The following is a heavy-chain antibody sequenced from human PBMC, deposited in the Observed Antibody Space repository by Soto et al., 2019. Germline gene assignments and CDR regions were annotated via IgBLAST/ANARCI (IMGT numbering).Heavy chain of an antibody. V-gene: IGHV3-30*18. CDR2: ISYDGSNT. J-gene: IGHJ6*02. CDR1: GFSISVYG. Sequence: QVQLVESGGGVVQPGWSLRLSCAASGFSISVYGMEWVRQAPGKGLEWVALISYDGSNTYYADSVKGRFTISRDNSKDTLFLQMTGLRREDTAVYYCAKGAGDRLSLGMDVWGQGTTVTVSS. D-gene: IGHD1-26*01. CDR3: AKGAGDRLSLGMDV.